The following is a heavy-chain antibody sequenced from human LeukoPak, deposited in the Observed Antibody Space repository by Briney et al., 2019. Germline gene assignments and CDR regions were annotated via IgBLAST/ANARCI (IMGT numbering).Heavy chain of an antibody. CDR1: GFTFSSYA. D-gene: IGHD5-12*01. CDR3: AREGAGYRGYDYDYFYAMDV. CDR2: FSGSGGST. Sequence: GGSLRLSCAASGFTFSSYAMSWVRQAPGKGLEWVSAFSGSGGSTYYADSVKGRFTISRDNAKNSLYLQMSSLRAEDTALYYCAREGAGYRGYDYDYFYAMDVWGQGTTVTVSS. J-gene: IGHJ6*02. V-gene: IGHV3-23*01.